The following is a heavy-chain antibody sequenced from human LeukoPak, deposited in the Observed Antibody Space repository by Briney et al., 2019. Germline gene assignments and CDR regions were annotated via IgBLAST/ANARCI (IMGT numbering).Heavy chain of an antibody. CDR1: GGSISSYY. CDR3: ARGPYYYDSSGYFIPFDY. D-gene: IGHD3-22*01. J-gene: IGHJ4*02. CDR2: IYYSGST. V-gene: IGHV4-59*01. Sequence: SETLSLTCTVSGGSISSYYWSWIRQPPGKGLEWIGYIYYSGSTNYNPSLKSRVTISVDTSKNQFSLKLSSVTAADTAVYYCARGPYYYDSSGYFIPFDYRGQGTLVTVSS.